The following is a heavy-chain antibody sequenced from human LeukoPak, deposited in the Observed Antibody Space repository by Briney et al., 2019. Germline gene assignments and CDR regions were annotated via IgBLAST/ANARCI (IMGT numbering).Heavy chain of an antibody. Sequence: SETLSLTCTVSGYSISSGYYWGWIRQPSGKGLEWIGSIYHSGSTYYNPSLKSRVTISVDTSKNQFSLKLSSVTAADTAVYYCAVSAAALFDPWGQGTLVTVSS. CDR3: AVSAAALFDP. CDR2: IYHSGST. CDR1: GYSISSGYY. D-gene: IGHD6-6*01. V-gene: IGHV4-38-2*02. J-gene: IGHJ5*02.